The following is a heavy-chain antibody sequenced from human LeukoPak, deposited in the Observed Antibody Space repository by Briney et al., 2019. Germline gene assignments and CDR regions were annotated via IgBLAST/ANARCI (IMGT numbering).Heavy chain of an antibody. Sequence: TGGSLRLSCAASGLTVSSNYMSWVRQAPGKGLEWVSVIYSGGSTYYADSVKGRFTISRDNSKNTLYLQMNSLRAEDTAVYYCARADYYYYYMDVWGKGTTVTVSS. CDR2: IYSGGST. V-gene: IGHV3-53*01. CDR1: GLTVSSNY. J-gene: IGHJ6*03. CDR3: ARADYYYYYMDV.